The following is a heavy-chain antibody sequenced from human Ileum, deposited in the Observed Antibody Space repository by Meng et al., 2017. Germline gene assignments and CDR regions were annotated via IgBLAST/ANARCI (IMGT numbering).Heavy chain of an antibody. Sequence: VPRVGVGGVLGQPGGSLRLSCGASGFTVSSYYMSWVRQAPGKGLEWVSGISGSGDRAYYADSVKGRFTISRDNSKNTLYLQMNSLRVEDTAVYYCAKSWYDNGDYVRFSDFWGQGTLVTVSS. CDR3: AKSWYDNGDYVRFSDF. V-gene: IGHV3-23*04. D-gene: IGHD4-17*01. J-gene: IGHJ4*02. CDR2: ISGSGDRA. CDR1: GFTVSSYY.